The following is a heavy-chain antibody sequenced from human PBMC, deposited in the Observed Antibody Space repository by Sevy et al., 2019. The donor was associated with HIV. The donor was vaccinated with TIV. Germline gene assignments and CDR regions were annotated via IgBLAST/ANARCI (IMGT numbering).Heavy chain of an antibody. CDR1: GFTFSSYS. V-gene: IGHV3-48*01. J-gene: IGHJ3*02. D-gene: IGHD4-17*01. CDR2: ISSSSSTI. CDR3: ARDSYGDHDAFDI. Sequence: GGSLRLSCAASGFTFSSYSMNWVRQAPGKGLEWVSYISSSSSTIYYAYSVKGRFTISRDNAKNSLYLQMNSLRAEDTAVYYCARDSYGDHDAFDIWGQGTIVTVSS.